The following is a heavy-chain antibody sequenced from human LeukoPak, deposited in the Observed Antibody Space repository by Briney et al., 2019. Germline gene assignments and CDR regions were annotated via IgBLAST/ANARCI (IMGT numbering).Heavy chain of an antibody. CDR3: ARGIAAAASSDY. J-gene: IGHJ4*02. V-gene: IGHV5-51*01. D-gene: IGHD6-13*01. CDR2: IYPDDSDT. Sequence: GESLKISCNGSKDTFDNYWIGWVRQMPGKGLEWMGIIYPDDSDTRYSPSFQGQVTITADKSINTAFLQWGSLKASDTGMYYCARGIAAAASSDYWGQGTLVTVSS. CDR1: KDTFDNYW.